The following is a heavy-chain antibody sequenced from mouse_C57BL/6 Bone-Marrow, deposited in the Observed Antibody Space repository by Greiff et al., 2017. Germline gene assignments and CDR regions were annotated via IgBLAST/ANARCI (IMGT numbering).Heavy chain of an antibody. D-gene: IGHD6-2*01. J-gene: IGHJ4*01. CDR3: ARCGLSSSYYAMDY. Sequence: QVQLQQPGAELVKPGASVKLSCKASGYTFTSYWMHWVKQRPGRGLEWIGRIDPNSGGTKYNEKFKSKATLTVDKPSSTAYMQLSSLTSEDSAVYYCARCGLSSSYYAMDYWGQGTSVTVSS. CDR1: GYTFTSYW. CDR2: IDPNSGGT. V-gene: IGHV1-72*01.